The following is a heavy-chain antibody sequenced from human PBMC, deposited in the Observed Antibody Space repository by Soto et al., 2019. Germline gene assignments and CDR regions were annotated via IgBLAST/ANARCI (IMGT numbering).Heavy chain of an antibody. CDR1: RYTFTSYG. CDR3: ARWGTASYYYYGMEV. J-gene: IGHJ6*02. D-gene: IGHD3-16*01. CDR2: MNPYSGNT. Sequence: VAAVKVCCKAPRYTFTSYGIRLLRQSHGQGLEWMGWMNPYSGNTGYAQKVQGRVTMTRNTSISTAYMELSSLRSEDTAVYYCARWGTASYYYYGMEVWGQGTTVTVSS. V-gene: IGHV1-8*02.